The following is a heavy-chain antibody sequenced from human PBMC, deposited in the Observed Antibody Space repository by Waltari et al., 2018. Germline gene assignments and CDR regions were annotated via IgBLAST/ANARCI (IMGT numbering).Heavy chain of an antibody. Sequence: QVQLVESGGGVVQPGRSLRLSCAASGFTFSRYGMTGVRQAPGKGLECVAVIWYDGSNKYYADSVKGLFTISRDNSKNTLYLQMNSLRAEDTAVYYCAKDNKDYGDYVLYWYFDLWGRGTLVTVSS. CDR1: GFTFSRYG. D-gene: IGHD4-17*01. V-gene: IGHV3-33*06. J-gene: IGHJ2*01. CDR2: IWYDGSNK. CDR3: AKDNKDYGDYVLYWYFDL.